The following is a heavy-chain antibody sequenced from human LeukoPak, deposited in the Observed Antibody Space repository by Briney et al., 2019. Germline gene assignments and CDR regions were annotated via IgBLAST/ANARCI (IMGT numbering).Heavy chain of an antibody. J-gene: IGHJ6*03. Sequence: GGSLRLSCAASGFTFSSYSMNWVRQAPGKGLEWVSYISSRGSTINYADSVKGRFTISRDNAKKSLYLQMNSLRAEDTAVYYCAGSPPPYYYYMDVWGKGTTVTVSS. CDR1: GFTFSSYS. CDR3: AGSPPPYYYYMDV. V-gene: IGHV3-48*04. CDR2: ISSRGSTI.